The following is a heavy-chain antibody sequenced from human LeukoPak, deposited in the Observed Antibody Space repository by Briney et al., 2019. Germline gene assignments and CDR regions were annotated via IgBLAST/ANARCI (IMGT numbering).Heavy chain of an antibody. CDR2: IKQDGSEK. CDR1: GFTFSTYW. V-gene: IGHV3-7*01. J-gene: IGHJ6*02. D-gene: IGHD2-15*01. CDR3: ARDDWAASGFYGMDV. Sequence: GGSLRLSCAASGFTFSTYWMSWVRQALGKGLEWVASIKQDGSEKYYVDSVKGRFTISRDNAKNSLSLQMNSLRAEDMAVYYCARDDWAASGFYGMDVWGRGTTVTVSS.